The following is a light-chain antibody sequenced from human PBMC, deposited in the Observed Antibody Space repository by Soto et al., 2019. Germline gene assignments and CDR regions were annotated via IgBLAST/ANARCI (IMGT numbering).Light chain of an antibody. Sequence: EIVLTQSPATLSLSPGERATLSCRASQSVSSYLAWYQQKPGQAPRLLIYDASNSATGIPARFSGSGSGTDFTLPISSRVHDDFAVYYCQQRSNWPPFTFGPGTKEDIK. CDR3: QQRSNWPPFT. V-gene: IGKV3-11*01. CDR1: QSVSSY. CDR2: DAS. J-gene: IGKJ3*01.